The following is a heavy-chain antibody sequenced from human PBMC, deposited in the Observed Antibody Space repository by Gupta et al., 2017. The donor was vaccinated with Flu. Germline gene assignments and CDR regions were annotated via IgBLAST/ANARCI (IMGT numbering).Heavy chain of an antibody. Sequence: AMSWVRQAPGKGLEWVSAISGSGGSTYYADSVKGRFTISRDNSKNTLYLQMNSLRAEDTAVYYCAKVSAANWNYYYYYMDVWGKGTTVTVSS. J-gene: IGHJ6*03. CDR3: AKVSAANWNYYYYYMDV. D-gene: IGHD1-1*01. CDR1: A. V-gene: IGHV3-23*01. CDR2: ISGSGGST.